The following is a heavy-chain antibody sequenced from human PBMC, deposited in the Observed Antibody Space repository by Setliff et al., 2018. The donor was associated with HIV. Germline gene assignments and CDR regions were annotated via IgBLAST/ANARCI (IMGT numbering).Heavy chain of an antibody. J-gene: IGHJ3*01. V-gene: IGHV3-48*03. Sequence: LRLSCTASGFTFINYEMNWVRQAPGKGLEWVAYISYSGSAIHYADSVKGRFTISRDNAKNSRYLQMNSLRAEDTAVYYCARDRVVGATLDPLDLWGQGTMVTVSS. D-gene: IGHD1-26*01. CDR2: ISYSGSAI. CDR1: GFTFINYE. CDR3: ARDRVVGATLDPLDL.